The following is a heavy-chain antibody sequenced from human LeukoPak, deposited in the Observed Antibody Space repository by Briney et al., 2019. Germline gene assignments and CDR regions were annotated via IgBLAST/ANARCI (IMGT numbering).Heavy chain of an antibody. Sequence: GGSLRLSCAASGFAFSTSWMTWVRQAPGKGLEWVANIKQDGSERSYVDSVKGRFTISRDNAKNSLYLQMDSLRAEDTAIYYCARHVRDSTYSQFDYWGQGTLVTVSS. V-gene: IGHV3-7*04. CDR1: GFAFSTSW. D-gene: IGHD2-21*01. J-gene: IGHJ4*02. CDR3: ARHVRDSTYSQFDY. CDR2: IKQDGSER.